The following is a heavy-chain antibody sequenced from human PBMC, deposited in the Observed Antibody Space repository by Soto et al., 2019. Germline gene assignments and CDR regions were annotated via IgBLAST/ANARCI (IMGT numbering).Heavy chain of an antibody. CDR1: GGSFSGYY. CDR3: ARAAAGNADWFDP. V-gene: IGHV4-34*01. J-gene: IGHJ5*02. Sequence: QVQLQQWGAGLLKPSETLSLTCAVYGGSFSGYYWSWIRQPPGKGLEWIGEINHSGNTNYNPSLKSRVTISVDTSKNQFSLKLSSVTAADTAVYYCARAAAGNADWFDPWGQGTLVTVSS. D-gene: IGHD6-13*01. CDR2: INHSGNT.